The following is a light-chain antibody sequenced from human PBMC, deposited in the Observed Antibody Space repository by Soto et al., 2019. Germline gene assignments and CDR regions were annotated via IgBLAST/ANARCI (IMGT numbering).Light chain of an antibody. J-gene: IGLJ1*01. CDR2: EVT. V-gene: IGLV2-8*01. Sequence: QSALTQPPSASGSPGQSVTISCTGTSSDIGGYNYVSWYQQHPGKAPKLMIYEVTKRPSGVPDRFSGSKSGNTASLTVSGLLAEDEADYYCSAHSPGGTLQIFGRGTKLTVL. CDR1: SSDIGGYNY. CDR3: SAHSPGGTLQI.